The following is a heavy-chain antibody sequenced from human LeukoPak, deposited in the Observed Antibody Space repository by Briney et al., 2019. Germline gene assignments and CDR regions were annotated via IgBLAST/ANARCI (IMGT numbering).Heavy chain of an antibody. D-gene: IGHD3-10*02. J-gene: IGHJ6*04. V-gene: IGHV3-23*01. CDR1: GFTFSSFG. CDR2: ISSTGGTA. CDR3: AELGITMIGGV. Sequence: GGSLRLSCAASGFTFSSFGMSWVRQAPGKGLEWVSAISSTGGTAYYADSVKGRFTISRDNAKNSLYLQMNSLRAEDTAVYYCAELGITMIGGVWGKGTTVTISS.